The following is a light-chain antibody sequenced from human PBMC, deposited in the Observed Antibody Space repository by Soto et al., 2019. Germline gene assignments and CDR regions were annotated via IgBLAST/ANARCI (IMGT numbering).Light chain of an antibody. CDR3: QQRSNWPT. J-gene: IGKJ5*01. CDR1: QSVYTY. Sequence: IVLTQSPATLSLSPGERATLSCRASQSVYTYLAWYQQKPGQAPRLLIYDASNRATGIPARFSGSGSGTDFTLTISSLEPEDFAVYYCQQRSNWPTFGQGTRLEI. CDR2: DAS. V-gene: IGKV3-11*01.